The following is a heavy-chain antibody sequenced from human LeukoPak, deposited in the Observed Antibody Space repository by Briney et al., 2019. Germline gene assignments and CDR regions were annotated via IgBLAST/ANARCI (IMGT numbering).Heavy chain of an antibody. CDR3: ARADHGDYGGGYMDV. CDR1: GFTFSSFA. CDR2: IKEDASGQ. D-gene: IGHD4-17*01. Sequence: GGSLRLSCAGSGFTFSSFAMSWVRQAPGKGLEWVANIKEDASGQYYLDSVKGRFTISRDNARNSLYLQMNSLRAEDTAVYYCARADHGDYGGGYMDVWGKGTTVTVSS. V-gene: IGHV3-7*01. J-gene: IGHJ6*03.